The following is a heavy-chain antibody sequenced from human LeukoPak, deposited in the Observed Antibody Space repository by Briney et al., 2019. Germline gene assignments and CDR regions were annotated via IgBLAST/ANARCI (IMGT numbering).Heavy chain of an antibody. CDR2: ISSGSSYI. D-gene: IGHD3-9*01. Sequence: GGSLRLSCAASGFTFSSYSMNRVRQAPGKGLEWVSSISSGSSYIYYADSVKGRFTVSRDNAKHSLYLQMNSLRAEDTAVYYCVRDAKQYYDILTGYYNDAFDIWGQGTMVTVSS. CDR3: VRDAKQYYDILTGYYNDAFDI. V-gene: IGHV3-21*01. CDR1: GFTFSSYS. J-gene: IGHJ3*02.